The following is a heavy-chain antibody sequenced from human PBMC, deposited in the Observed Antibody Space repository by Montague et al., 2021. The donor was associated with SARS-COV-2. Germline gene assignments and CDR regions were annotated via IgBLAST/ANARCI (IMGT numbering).Heavy chain of an antibody. J-gene: IGHJ4*02. V-gene: IGHV3-30*03. D-gene: IGHD1-26*01. CDR2: NNK. Sequence: NNKYYADSVKGRFTISRDNSKNTLYLQMNNLRAEDTAVYYCAREGIVGATGFDYWGQGTLVTVSS. CDR3: AREGIVGATGFDY.